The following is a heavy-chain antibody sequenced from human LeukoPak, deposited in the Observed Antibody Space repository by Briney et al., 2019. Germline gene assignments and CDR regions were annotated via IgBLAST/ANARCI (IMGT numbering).Heavy chain of an antibody. Sequence: PSETLSLTCAVYGGSFSGYYWSWIRQPPGKGLEWNGEINHSGSTNYNPSLKSRVTISVDTSKNQFSLKLSSVTAADTAVYYCARIKGRSVNPFFSYYMDVWGKGTTVTVSS. D-gene: IGHD3-10*01. CDR2: INHSGST. CDR1: GGSFSGYY. CDR3: ARIKGRSVNPFFSYYMDV. V-gene: IGHV4-34*01. J-gene: IGHJ6*03.